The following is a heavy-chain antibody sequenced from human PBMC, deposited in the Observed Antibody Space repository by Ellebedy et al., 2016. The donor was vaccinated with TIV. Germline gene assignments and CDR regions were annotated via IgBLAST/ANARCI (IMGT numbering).Heavy chain of an antibody. D-gene: IGHD5-24*01. CDR3: ARDMGRWLQFLGF. J-gene: IGHJ4*02. CDR1: GFTFSSYN. Sequence: GGSLRLSCAASGFTFSSYNIIWVRQAPGKGLEWISYISSDTLTTEYAGSVKGRFTISRDSAKNSVYLQMKTLRAEDTAVYFCARDMGRWLQFLGFWGQGTLVTVSS. CDR2: ISSDTLTT. V-gene: IGHV3-48*04.